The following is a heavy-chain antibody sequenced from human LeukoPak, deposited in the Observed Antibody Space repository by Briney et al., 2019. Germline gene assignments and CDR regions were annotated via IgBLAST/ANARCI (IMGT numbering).Heavy chain of an antibody. CDR2: ISGSGGST. J-gene: IGHJ6*02. CDR1: GFTFSSYA. Sequence: GGSLRLSCAASGFTFSSYAMSWVRQAPGKGLEWVSAISGSGGSTYYADSVKGRFTISRDNSKNTLYLQMNSLRAEDTAVYYCAEDLFVTMIVVVPSGMDVWGQGTTVTVSS. V-gene: IGHV3-23*01. D-gene: IGHD3-22*01. CDR3: AEDLFVTMIVVVPSGMDV.